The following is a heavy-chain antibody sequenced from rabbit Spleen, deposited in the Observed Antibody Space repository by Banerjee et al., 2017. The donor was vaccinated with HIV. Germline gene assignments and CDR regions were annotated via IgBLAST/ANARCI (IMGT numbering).Heavy chain of an antibody. CDR1: GFDFSSYYM. CDR3: ARDTSSSFSSYGMDL. V-gene: IGHV1S45*01. CDR2: IDTGDGDT. Sequence: QEQLVESGGGLVQPGGSLKLSCKASGFDFSSYYMNWVRQAPGKGLEWIACIDTGDGDTYYANWAKGRFTISKTSSTTVTLQMTSLTAADTATYFCARDTSSSFSSYGMDLWGQGTLVTVS. D-gene: IGHD1-1*01. J-gene: IGHJ6*01.